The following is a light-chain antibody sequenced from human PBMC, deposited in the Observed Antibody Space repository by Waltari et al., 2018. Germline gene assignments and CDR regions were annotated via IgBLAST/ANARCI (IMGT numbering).Light chain of an antibody. J-gene: IGKJ2*01. Sequence: DIVMTQSPDSLAVSLGERAPINCKSSQSVFYSSNNNNYLAWYQQKPGQPPKLLIYWASTRESGVPDRFSGSGSGADFTLTISTLQAEDVAVYYCQQYYSTPYTFGQGTRLEIK. CDR1: QSVFYSSNNNNY. CDR2: WAS. CDR3: QQYYSTPYT. V-gene: IGKV4-1*01.